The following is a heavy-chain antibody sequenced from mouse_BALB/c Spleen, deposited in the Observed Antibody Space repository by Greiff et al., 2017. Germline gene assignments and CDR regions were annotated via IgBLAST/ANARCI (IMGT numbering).Heavy chain of an antibody. CDR2: ISSGSSTI. CDR1: GFTFSSFG. V-gene: IGHV5-17*02. J-gene: IGHJ4*01. Sequence: EVMLVESGGGLVQPGGSRKLSCAASGFTFSSFGMHWVRQAPEKGLEWVAYISSGSSTIYYADTVKGRFTISRDNPKNTLFLQMTSLRSEDTAMYYCARTYYRYDGIYAMDYWGQGTSVTVSS. D-gene: IGHD2-14*01. CDR3: ARTYYRYDGIYAMDY.